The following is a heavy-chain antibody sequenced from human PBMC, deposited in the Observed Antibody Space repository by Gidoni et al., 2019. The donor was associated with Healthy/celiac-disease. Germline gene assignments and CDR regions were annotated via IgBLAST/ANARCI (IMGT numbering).Heavy chain of an antibody. D-gene: IGHD6-19*01. CDR3: ARDVPYSSGWYTSQRNRCGFDY. V-gene: IGHV4-34*01. J-gene: IGHJ4*02. CDR2: INHSGIT. CDR1: GVSFSGTY. Sequence: QVQLQQWGAGLLKPSETLSLTCAVYGVSFSGTYWSWIRQPQVKGLEWIGEINHSGITNDNPSLNSRVTISVDTSKNQFSLKLCSVTAADTAVYYCARDVPYSSGWYTSQRNRCGFDYWGQGTLVTVSS.